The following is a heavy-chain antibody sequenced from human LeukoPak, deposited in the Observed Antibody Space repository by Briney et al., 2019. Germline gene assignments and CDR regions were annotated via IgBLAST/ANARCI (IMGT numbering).Heavy chain of an antibody. CDR3: AKGHAPFYDSSFYSAHY. D-gene: IGHD3-22*01. CDR1: GFTFSSYG. CDR2: ISYDGSNK. Sequence: LSGGSLRLSCAASGFTFSSYGMHWVRQAPGKGLEWVALISYDGSNKYYADSVKGRFTISRDNSKNTLYLQMNSLRAEDTAVYYCAKGHAPFYDSSFYSAHYWGQGTLDTVSS. V-gene: IGHV3-30*18. J-gene: IGHJ4*02.